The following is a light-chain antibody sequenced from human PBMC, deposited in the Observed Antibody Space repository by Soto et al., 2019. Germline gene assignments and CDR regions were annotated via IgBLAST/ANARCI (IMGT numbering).Light chain of an antibody. Sequence: VVTQSAATLSLSLGERATLSCRASQDFXTSLGWYQRKPGQAPRLLIXDESNRATGIPARFSGSGSGTGFTLTISSLEPEDFAVYYCQQRSTCPPITFGQGTRLEIK. CDR3: QQRSTCPPIT. V-gene: IGKV3-11*01. CDR1: QDFXTS. CDR2: DES. J-gene: IGKJ5*01.